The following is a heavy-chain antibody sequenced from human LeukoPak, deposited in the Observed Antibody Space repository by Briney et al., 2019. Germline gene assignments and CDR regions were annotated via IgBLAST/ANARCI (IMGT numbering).Heavy chain of an antibody. V-gene: IGHV3-30*18. J-gene: IGHJ5*02. D-gene: IGHD3-9*01. CDR2: ISYDGSNK. CDR3: AKDSYDILTGYYSNWFDP. CDR1: GFTFSSYG. Sequence: PGGSLRLSCAASGFTFSSYGMHWVRQAPGKGLEWVAVISYDGSNKYYADSVKGRFTISRDNSKNTLYLQMNSLRAEDTAVYYCAKDSYDILTGYYSNWFDPWGQGTLVTVSS.